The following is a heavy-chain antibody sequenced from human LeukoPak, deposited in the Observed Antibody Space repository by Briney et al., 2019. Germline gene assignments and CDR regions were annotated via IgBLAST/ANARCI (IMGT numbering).Heavy chain of an antibody. J-gene: IGHJ4*02. CDR3: ARDSGYDGFDY. V-gene: IGHV3-48*03. CDR2: ISSSDNTV. CDR1: GFTFSSYE. Sequence: GRSLRLSCAASGFTFSSYEMNWVRQAPGEGLEWVSYISSSDNTVYYADSVKGRFTISRDNAKNSLYLQMNSLRAEDTAVYYCARDSGYDGFDYWGQGTLVTVAS. D-gene: IGHD5-12*01.